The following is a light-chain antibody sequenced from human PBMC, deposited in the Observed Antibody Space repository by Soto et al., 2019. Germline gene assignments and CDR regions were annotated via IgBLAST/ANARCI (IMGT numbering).Light chain of an antibody. CDR2: DAS. V-gene: IGKV3-11*01. J-gene: IGKJ1*01. CDR1: QSVSSY. Sequence: EIVLTQSPATLSLSPGERATLSCRASQSVSSYLAWYQQKPGQAPRLLIYDASNRATGIPARFSGSGSGTDFTLTISSLEPEDFAVYYCQQRSNWLGFSWTFGQGTKVEIK. CDR3: QQRSNWLGFSWT.